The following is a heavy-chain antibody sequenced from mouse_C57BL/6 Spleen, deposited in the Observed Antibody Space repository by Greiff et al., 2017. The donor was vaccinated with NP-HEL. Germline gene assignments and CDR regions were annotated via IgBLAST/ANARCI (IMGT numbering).Heavy chain of an antibody. D-gene: IGHD2-3*01. CDR2: LDPETGGT. V-gene: IGHV1-15*01. CDR1: GYTFTDYE. J-gene: IGHJ2*01. Sequence: VQLHQSGAELVRPGASVTLSCKASGYTFTDYEMHWVKQTPVHGLEWIGALDPETGGTAYNQKFKGKAILTADKSSSTAYMELRSLTSEDSAVYYCTRGYYVNYFDYWGQGTTLTVSS. CDR3: TRGYYVNYFDY.